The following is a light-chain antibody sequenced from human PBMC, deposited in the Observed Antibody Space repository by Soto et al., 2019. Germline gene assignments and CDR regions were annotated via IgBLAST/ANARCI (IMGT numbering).Light chain of an antibody. CDR3: RQYGRARGFA. CDR1: QSVSSNL. J-gene: IGKJ4*01. V-gene: IGKV3-20*01. CDR2: GAS. Sequence: EIVLTQSPGTLSLSPGDRATLSCRASQSVSSNLLAWYQEKPGQAPRLLIYGASSRATGIPDRFSGSGSGTDFTLTISRLETEDFAVYYCRQYGRARGFAFGGGTKVDI.